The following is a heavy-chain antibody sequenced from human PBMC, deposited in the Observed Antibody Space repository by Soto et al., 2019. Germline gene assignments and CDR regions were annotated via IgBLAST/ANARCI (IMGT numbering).Heavy chain of an antibody. CDR3: ARDLDQLLSNWFDP. Sequence: GGSLRLSCAASGFTFSSYSMNWVRQAPGKGLEWVSSISSSSSYIYYADSVKGRFTISRDNAKNSLYLQMNSLRAEDTAVYYCARDLDQLLSNWFDPWGQGTLVTVSS. D-gene: IGHD2-2*01. J-gene: IGHJ5*02. CDR2: ISSSSSYI. CDR1: GFTFSSYS. V-gene: IGHV3-21*01.